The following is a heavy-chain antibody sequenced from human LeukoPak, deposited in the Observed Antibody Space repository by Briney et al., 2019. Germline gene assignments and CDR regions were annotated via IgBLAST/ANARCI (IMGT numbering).Heavy chain of an antibody. CDR3: ARGGGYCSGGSCYDYYYYYYMDV. CDR2: IYYSGST. V-gene: IGHV4-59*01. Sequence: PSETLSLTCTVSGGSISSYYCSWIRQPPGKGLEWIGYIYYSGSTNYNPSLKSRVTISVDTSKNQFSLKLSSVTAADTAVYYCARGGGYCSGGSCYDYYYYYYMDVWGKGTTVTVSS. J-gene: IGHJ6*03. D-gene: IGHD2-15*01. CDR1: GGSISSYY.